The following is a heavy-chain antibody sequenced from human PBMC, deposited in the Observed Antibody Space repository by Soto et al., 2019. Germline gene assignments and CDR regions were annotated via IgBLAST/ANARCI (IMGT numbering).Heavy chain of an antibody. V-gene: IGHV3-73*02. D-gene: IGHD2-21*02. CDR2: IRSKTNKYET. CDR3: VTGLGDDHYAGMDV. J-gene: IGHJ6*02. CDR1: GFTFSGSF. Sequence: EVQLVESGGGLVQPGGSLKLSCAASGFTFSGSFMHWVRQASGNGLEWVGRIRSKTNKYETEYAASVKGRFTISRDDSRNPAYLQMNSLKIEDTAVYYCVTGLGDDHYAGMDVWGQGTTVTVSS.